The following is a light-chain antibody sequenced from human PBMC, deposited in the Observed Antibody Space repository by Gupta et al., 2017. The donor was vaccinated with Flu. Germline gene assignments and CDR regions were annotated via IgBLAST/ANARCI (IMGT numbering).Light chain of an antibody. V-gene: IGLV1-51*02. CDR1: SSNIGNNY. CDR2: ESN. Sequence: VLPPPPSLSASPAQKATISCSGSSSNIGNNYVSWYQHLPGTAPKLLIYESNKLPSGIPDRVSGSKSGTSATLCITGLQTGDEAEYYCGTGDSSRSAGVFGGGTKLTVL. J-gene: IGLJ2*01. CDR3: GTGDSSRSAGV.